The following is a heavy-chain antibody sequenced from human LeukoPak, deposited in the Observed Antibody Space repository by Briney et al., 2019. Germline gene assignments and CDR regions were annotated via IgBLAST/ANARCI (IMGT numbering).Heavy chain of an antibody. J-gene: IGHJ4*02. CDR1: GVSFSGYC. CDR3: ARGPGSVVPAAPPIYNFDY. D-gene: IGHD2-2*01. CDR2: INHSGST. V-gene: IGHV4-34*01. Sequence: PSETLSLTCAVYGVSFSGYCWSWIRQPPGKGLEWIGEINHSGSTNYNSSLNRRATISVETSKNQSSLTLSSVTAADTAVYYCARGPGSVVPAAPPIYNFDYWGQGTLVTVSS.